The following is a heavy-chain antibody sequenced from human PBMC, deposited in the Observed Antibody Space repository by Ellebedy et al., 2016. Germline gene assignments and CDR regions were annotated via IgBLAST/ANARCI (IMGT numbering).Heavy chain of an antibody. CDR1: GFTFSSYS. J-gene: IGHJ4*02. D-gene: IGHD3-9*01. V-gene: IGHV3-21*01. Sequence: GESLKISXAASGFTFSSYSMNWVRQAPGKGLEWVSSISSSSSYIYYADSVKGRFTISRDNAKNSVFLQMNSLRVEDTAVYYCAKVSGDILTGSIDYWGQGTLVTVSS. CDR3: AKVSGDILTGSIDY. CDR2: ISSSSSYI.